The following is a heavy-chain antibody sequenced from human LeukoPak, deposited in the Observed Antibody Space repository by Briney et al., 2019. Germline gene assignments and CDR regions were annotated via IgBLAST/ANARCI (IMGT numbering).Heavy chain of an antibody. Sequence: PGRSLRLSCAASGFSFSSYTLHRVRQAPGKGLEWVAGISFDGSGEYYADSVKGRFTISRDNSRDTLYLQMNSLRAEDTAVYYCARAPTITTGFDYWGQGTLVTVSS. CDR3: ARAPTITTGFDY. CDR2: ISFDGSGE. V-gene: IGHV3-30*04. CDR1: GFSFSSYT. D-gene: IGHD4-11*01. J-gene: IGHJ4*02.